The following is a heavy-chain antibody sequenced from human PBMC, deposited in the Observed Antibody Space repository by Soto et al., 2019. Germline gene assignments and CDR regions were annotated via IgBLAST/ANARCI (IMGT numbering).Heavy chain of an antibody. CDR1: TGYA. CDR2: ISPTGNT. D-gene: IGHD3-9*01. CDR3: AKDPSTGHADL. Sequence: PGGSLRLSCTALTGYAMSWVRRGPGKGLGWISTISPTGNTHYADSVEGRFTISRDDSKNTFYLQMNNLRADDTGVYYCAKDPSTGHADLWGQGTLVTVSS. V-gene: IGHV3-23*01. J-gene: IGHJ5*02.